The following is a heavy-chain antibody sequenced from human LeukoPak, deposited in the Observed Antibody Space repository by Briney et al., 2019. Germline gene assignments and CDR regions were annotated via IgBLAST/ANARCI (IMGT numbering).Heavy chain of an antibody. CDR3: ARVGYYGSGSYYREC. CDR2: ISAYNGNT. J-gene: IGHJ4*02. Sequence: ASVKVSCKASGYTFTSYGISWVRQAPGQGLEWMGWISAYNGNTNYAQKLQGRVTMTTDTSTSTAYMELRSLRSDDTAVYYCARVGYYGSGSYYRECWGQGTLVTVSS. CDR1: GYTFTSYG. V-gene: IGHV1-18*04. D-gene: IGHD3-10*01.